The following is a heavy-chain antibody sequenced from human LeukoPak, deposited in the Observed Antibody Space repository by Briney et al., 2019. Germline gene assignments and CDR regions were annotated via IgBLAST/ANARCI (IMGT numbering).Heavy chain of an antibody. J-gene: IGHJ4*02. Sequence: PGGSLRLSCAASGFTFSSYWMHWVRQAPGKGLVWVSRINSDGSSTSYADSVKGRFTISRDNAKNTLYLQMNSLRAEDTAVYYCARDPPLNYYDSSSYTEYWGQGTPGHRLL. CDR1: GFTFSSYW. D-gene: IGHD3-22*01. CDR2: INSDGSST. V-gene: IGHV3-74*01. CDR3: ARDPPLNYYDSSSYTEY.